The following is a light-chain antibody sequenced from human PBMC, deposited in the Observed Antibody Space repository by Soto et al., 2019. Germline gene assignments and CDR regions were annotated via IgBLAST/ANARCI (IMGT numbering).Light chain of an antibody. V-gene: IGKV3-20*01. J-gene: IGKJ1*01. CDR2: DTS. CDR3: QQYQNSPRP. CDR1: QSVGGSS. Sequence: ETGLTQSPGTLSLSPGERATVSCRASQSVGGSSLAWYQQRPGRAPRLLIYDTSKRDTGIPDRFSGSGSGTDFARNISRLEAEDFAVYYCQQYQNSPRPFGQGTTVDIK.